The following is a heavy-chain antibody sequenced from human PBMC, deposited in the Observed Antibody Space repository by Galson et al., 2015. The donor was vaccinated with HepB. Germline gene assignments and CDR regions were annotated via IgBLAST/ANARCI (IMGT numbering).Heavy chain of an antibody. CDR3: AADQDSSGYYPN. Sequence: SVKLSFKASGLIFTSSAMQWQRQARGQRLEWIGCIVVGSGNTNYAQKFQERVTITRDMSTSTAYKELTSLRSEDTAVYYCAADQDSSGYYPNWGQGTLVTVSS. CDR1: GLIFTSSA. CDR2: IVVGSGNT. J-gene: IGHJ4*02. V-gene: IGHV1-58*02. D-gene: IGHD3-22*01.